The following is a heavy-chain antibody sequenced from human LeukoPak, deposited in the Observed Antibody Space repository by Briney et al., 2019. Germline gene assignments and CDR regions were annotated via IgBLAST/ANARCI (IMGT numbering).Heavy chain of an antibody. Sequence: ASVKVSCKASGGTFSSYAISWVRQAPGQGLEWMGGIIPIFVTANYAQKFQGRVTITADESTSTAYMELSSLRSEDTAVYYCAGSTVTRLAEYFQHWGQGTLVTVSS. CDR2: IIPIFVTA. CDR3: AGSTVTRLAEYFQH. CDR1: GGTFSSYA. D-gene: IGHD4-17*01. V-gene: IGHV1-69*13. J-gene: IGHJ1*01.